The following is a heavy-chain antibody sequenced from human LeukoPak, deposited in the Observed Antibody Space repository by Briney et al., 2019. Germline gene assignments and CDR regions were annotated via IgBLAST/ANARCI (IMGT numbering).Heavy chain of an antibody. J-gene: IGHJ1*01. CDR2: ISSSGSTI. V-gene: IGHV3-11*04. CDR1: GFTFSDYY. CDR3: AREESDSSGSPDYFQH. D-gene: IGHD3-22*01. Sequence: GGSLRLSCAASGFTFSDYYMSWIRQAPGKGLEWVSYISSSGSTIYYADSVKGRFTISRDNAKNSLYLQMNSLRAEDTAVYYCAREESDSSGSPDYFQHWGQGTLVTVSS.